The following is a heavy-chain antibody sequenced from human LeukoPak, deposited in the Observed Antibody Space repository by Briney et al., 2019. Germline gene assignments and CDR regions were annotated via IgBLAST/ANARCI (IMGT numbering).Heavy chain of an antibody. CDR1: GYTFTGYY. CDR2: INPSGGST. V-gene: IGHV1-46*01. D-gene: IGHD2-8*01. Sequence: GASVKVSCKASGYTFTGYYMHWVRQAPGQGLEWMGIINPSGGSTSYAQKFQGRVTMTRDMSTSTVYMELSSLRSEDTAVYYCARDACTNGVCSYYFDYWGQGTLVTVSS. CDR3: ARDACTNGVCSYYFDY. J-gene: IGHJ4*02.